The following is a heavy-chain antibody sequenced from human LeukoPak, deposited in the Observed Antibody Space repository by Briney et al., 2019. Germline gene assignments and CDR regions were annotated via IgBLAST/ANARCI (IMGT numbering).Heavy chain of an antibody. Sequence: GGSLRLSCAASGFTFDDYAMHWVRQAPGKGLEWVSGISWNSGSIGYADSVKGRFTISRDNAKNSLYLQMNSLRAEDTALYYCAKDSGYSSSEEGMDVWGQGTTVTVSS. J-gene: IGHJ6*02. CDR3: AKDSGYSSSEEGMDV. CDR2: ISWNSGSI. V-gene: IGHV3-9*01. D-gene: IGHD6-19*01. CDR1: GFTFDDYA.